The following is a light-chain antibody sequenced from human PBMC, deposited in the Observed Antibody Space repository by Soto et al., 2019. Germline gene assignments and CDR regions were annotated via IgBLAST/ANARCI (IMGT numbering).Light chain of an antibody. J-gene: IGKJ4*01. CDR2: DAS. CDR1: QSISSW. CDR3: QQYNSYWLT. V-gene: IGKV1-5*01. Sequence: DIQMTQSPSTLSASVGDRVTITCRASQSISSWLAWYQQKPGKAPKLLIYDASSLESGVPLRFSGSGSGTEFTLTISSLQPDDFATYYCQQYNSYWLTFGGGTKVEIK.